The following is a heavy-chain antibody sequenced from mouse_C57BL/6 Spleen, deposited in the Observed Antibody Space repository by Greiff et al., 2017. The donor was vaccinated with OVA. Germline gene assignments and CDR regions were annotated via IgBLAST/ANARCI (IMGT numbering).Heavy chain of an antibody. CDR3: AREAAQRGFDD. CDR2: ISYDGSN. Sequence: EVKLQESGPGLVKPSQSLSLTCSVTGYSITSGYYWNWIRQFPGNKLEWMGYISYDGSNNYNPSLKNRISITRDTSKNQFFLKLNSVTTEDTATDYCAREAAQRGFDDWGQGTTLTVSS. D-gene: IGHD3-2*02. CDR1: GYSITSGYY. V-gene: IGHV3-6*01. J-gene: IGHJ2*01.